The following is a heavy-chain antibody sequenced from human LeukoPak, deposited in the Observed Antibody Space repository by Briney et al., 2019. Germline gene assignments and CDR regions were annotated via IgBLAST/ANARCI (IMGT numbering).Heavy chain of an antibody. CDR2: ISGSGGST. CDR3: ANIYDFWLPCDY. D-gene: IGHD3-3*01. J-gene: IGHJ4*02. CDR1: GFTFSSYA. Sequence: GSLRLSCAASGFTFSSYAMSWVRQAPGKGLEWVSAISGSGGSTYYADSMKGRFTISRDNSKNTLYLQMNSLRAEDTAVYYCANIYDFWLPCDYWGQGTLVTVSS. V-gene: IGHV3-23*01.